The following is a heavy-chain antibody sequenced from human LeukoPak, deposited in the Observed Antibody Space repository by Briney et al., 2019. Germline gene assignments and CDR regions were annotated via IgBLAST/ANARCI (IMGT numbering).Heavy chain of an antibody. CDR2: IIPIFATT. CDR1: GGTFSSFA. J-gene: IGHJ4*02. D-gene: IGHD6-19*01. V-gene: IGHV1-69*13. Sequence: GASVKVSCKTSGGTFSSFAIAWVRQAPGQGLEWMAGIIPIFATTNYAQAFQGRVSLTADESTSTVYMELSGLTSDDTAVYYCAKEGPSGWVPNFWGPGTLVTVSS. CDR3: AKEGPSGWVPNF.